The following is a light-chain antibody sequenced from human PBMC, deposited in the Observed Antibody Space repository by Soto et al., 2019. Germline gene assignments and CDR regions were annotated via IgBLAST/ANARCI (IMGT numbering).Light chain of an antibody. CDR1: QSVSSN. J-gene: IGKJ1*01. CDR3: QPYNIWPPRT. Sequence: EIVMTQSPATLSVSPRERATLSCRATQSVSSNLAWYQQKPGQAPRLLIYGASTRATGIPARFSGSGSGTEFTLTNSSLQSEDCAVYYCQPYNIWPPRTFGQGTKVEIK. CDR2: GAS. V-gene: IGKV3-15*01.